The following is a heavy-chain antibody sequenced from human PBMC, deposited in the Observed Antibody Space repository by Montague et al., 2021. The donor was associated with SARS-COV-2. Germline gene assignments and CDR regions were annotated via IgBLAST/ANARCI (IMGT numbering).Heavy chain of an antibody. V-gene: IGHV4-59*01. CDR2: VYYTGST. CDR1: GGSIRSYY. Sequence: ETLSLTCAVSGGSIRSYYWSWIRQSPGKGLEWIGYVYYTGSTKYNPPLKTRVTLSLDTPKNHFSLRLNSVTAADTAVYYCARAQNICFIANCVNYFDLWGLGALVSVSS. J-gene: IGHJ4*02. D-gene: IGHD1-1*01. CDR3: ARAQNICFIANCVNYFDL.